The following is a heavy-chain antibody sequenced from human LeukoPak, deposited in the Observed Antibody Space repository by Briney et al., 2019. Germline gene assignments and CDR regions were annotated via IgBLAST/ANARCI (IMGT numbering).Heavy chain of an antibody. D-gene: IGHD3-3*01. J-gene: IGHJ5*02. V-gene: IGHV1-8*01. Sequence: ASVKVSCKASGYTFTSYNINWVRQATGQGLEWMGWMNPNSGNTGYAQKLQGRVTMTTDTSTSTAYMELRSLRSDDTAVYYCARDYDFWSAPAGLDPWGQGTLVTVSS. CDR2: MNPNSGNT. CDR1: GYTFTSYN. CDR3: ARDYDFWSAPAGLDP.